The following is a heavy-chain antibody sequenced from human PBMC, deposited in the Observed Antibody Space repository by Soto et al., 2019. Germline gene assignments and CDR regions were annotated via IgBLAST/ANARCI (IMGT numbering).Heavy chain of an antibody. D-gene: IGHD3-3*01. Sequence: SETLSLTCAVYGGPVHDYYWGWIRQPPGKRLAWLGEINHTGGTHYNPSLKSRVTMSVDTSKNQFSRRLSSVTAADTAIYYCATRITVFGLLIPPFDPWGQGTQVTVPQ. J-gene: IGHJ5*02. V-gene: IGHV4-34*01. CDR1: GGPVHDYY. CDR2: INHTGGT. CDR3: ATRITVFGLLIPPFDP.